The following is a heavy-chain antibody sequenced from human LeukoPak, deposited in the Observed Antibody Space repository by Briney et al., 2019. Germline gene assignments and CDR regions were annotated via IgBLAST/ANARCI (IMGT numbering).Heavy chain of an antibody. CDR1: GGSISSYY. V-gene: IGHV4-59*12. CDR2: IYYSGST. D-gene: IGHD2-2*01. J-gene: IGHJ4*02. Sequence: PSETLSLTCTVSGGSISSYYWSWIRQPPGKGLEWIGYIYYSGSTNYNPSLKSRVTISVDTSENQFSLKLSSVTAADTAVYFCTRAPRAYCSTTGSCFQDYWGQGTLVTVSS. CDR3: TRAPRAYCSTTGSCFQDY.